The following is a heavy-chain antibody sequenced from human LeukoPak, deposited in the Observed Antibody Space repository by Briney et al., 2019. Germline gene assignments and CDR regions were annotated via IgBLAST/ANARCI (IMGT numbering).Heavy chain of an antibody. Sequence: PGGSLRLSCAASGFTVSSNYMSWVRQAPGKGLEWVSVIYSGGSTYYADSVKGRFTISRDNSKNTLYLQMNSLRAEDTAVYYCASYSYGYRGAFDIWGQETMVTVSS. D-gene: IGHD5-18*01. CDR3: ASYSYGYRGAFDI. V-gene: IGHV3-53*01. CDR1: GFTVSSNY. J-gene: IGHJ3*02. CDR2: IYSGGST.